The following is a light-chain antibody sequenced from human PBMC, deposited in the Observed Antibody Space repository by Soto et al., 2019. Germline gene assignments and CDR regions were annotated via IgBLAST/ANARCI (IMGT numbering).Light chain of an antibody. J-gene: IGLJ3*02. CDR3: QSYDSSLSGWV. CDR2: GNS. Sequence: QSVLTQPPSVSGAPGQRVTISCTGSSSNIGAGYDVHWYQQLPGTAPKLLIYGNSNRPSGVPDRFSGSKSGTSASLAITGLQAEDAADYSCQSYDSSLSGWVFGGGTTLTVL. V-gene: IGLV1-40*01. CDR1: SSNIGAGYD.